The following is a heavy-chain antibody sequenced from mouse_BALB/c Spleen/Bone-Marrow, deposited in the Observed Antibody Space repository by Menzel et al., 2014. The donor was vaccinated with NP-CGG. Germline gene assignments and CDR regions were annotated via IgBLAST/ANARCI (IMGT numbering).Heavy chain of an antibody. D-gene: IGHD2-12*01. J-gene: IGHJ3*01. CDR1: GYTFTIYW. V-gene: IGHV1-7*01. CDR2: INPSTGYT. Sequence: QVQLQQSGAELAKSRASVKMSCKASGYTFTIYWMHWVKQRPGQGLEWIGYINPSTGYTEYNQKFKDKATLTADKSSSTAYMQLSSLTSEDSAVYYCARYGGRSYDGFAYWGQGTLVTVSA. CDR3: ARYGGRSYDGFAY.